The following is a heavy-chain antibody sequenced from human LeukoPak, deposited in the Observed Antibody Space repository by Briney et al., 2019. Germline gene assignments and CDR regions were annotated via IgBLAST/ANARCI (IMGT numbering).Heavy chain of an antibody. CDR2: ISGGGVST. J-gene: IGHJ4*02. V-gene: IGHV3-23*01. CDR1: GFTFSSYA. D-gene: IGHD2-8*01. Sequence: GGSLRLSCAASGFTFSSYAMSWVRQAPGKGPEWVSAISGGGVSTYYADSVKGRFTISRDNSKNTLYLQMKSLRAEDTAVYYCAKDQDCSNGICYTGFDYWGQGTLVTVSS. CDR3: AKDQDCSNGICYTGFDY.